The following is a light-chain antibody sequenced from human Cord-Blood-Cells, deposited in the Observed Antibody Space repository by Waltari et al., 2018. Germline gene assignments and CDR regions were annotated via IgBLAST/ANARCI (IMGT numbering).Light chain of an antibody. CDR3: CSYAGSSTWV. CDR1: SSDVGSYNL. V-gene: IGLV2-23*01. CDR2: EGS. J-gene: IGLJ3*02. Sequence: QSALTQSASVSGSPGQSITISCTGTSSDVGSYNLVSWYQQHPGKAPKLMNYEGSKRHSGFSDRFPGSKYGNTASLTISGGQAEDEADCYCCSYAGSSTWVFGGGTKLTVL.